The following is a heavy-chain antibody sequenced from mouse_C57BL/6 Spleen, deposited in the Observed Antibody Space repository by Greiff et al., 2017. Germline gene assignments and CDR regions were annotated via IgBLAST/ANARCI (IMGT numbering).Heavy chain of an antibody. V-gene: IGHV1-52*01. CDR2: IDPSDSET. J-gene: IGHJ4*01. CDR3: ARRPYYYAMDY. CDR1: GYTFTSYW. Sequence: QVQLQQPGAELVRPGSSVKLSCKASGYTFTSYWMHWVKQRPIQGLEWIGNIDPSDSETHYNQKFKDKPTLTVDKSSSTAYMQLSSLTSEDSAVYYCARRPYYYAMDYWGQGTSVTVSS.